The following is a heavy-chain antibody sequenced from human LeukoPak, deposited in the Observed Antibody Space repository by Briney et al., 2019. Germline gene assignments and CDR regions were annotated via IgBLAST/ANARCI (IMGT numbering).Heavy chain of an antibody. Sequence: SETLSLTCTVSGGSIITYYWSWIRQPPGKGLEWIGYIYYSGSTNYNPSLKSRVTMSVDTSKNQFSLKLSSVTAADTAVYYCARGGIAAFHFDYWGQGTLVTVSS. CDR2: IYYSGST. V-gene: IGHV4-59*01. CDR3: ARGGIAAFHFDY. D-gene: IGHD6-13*01. CDR1: GGSIITYY. J-gene: IGHJ4*02.